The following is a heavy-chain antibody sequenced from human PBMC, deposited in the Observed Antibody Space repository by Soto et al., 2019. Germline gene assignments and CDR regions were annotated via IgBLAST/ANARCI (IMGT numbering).Heavy chain of an antibody. Sequence: QVQLQESGPGLVKPSQTLSLTCSVSGASISSGASYWSWIRQHPGKGLEWIGYIYYTGITHYTPSLKSRVTISEDTSKNQFSLKLTSVTAADTAVYYCARGGGFGESRPYLEFDPWCQGTLVTVSS. CDR2: IYYTGIT. J-gene: IGHJ5*02. CDR3: ARGGGFGESRPYLEFDP. CDR1: GASISSGASY. V-gene: IGHV4-31*03. D-gene: IGHD3-10*01.